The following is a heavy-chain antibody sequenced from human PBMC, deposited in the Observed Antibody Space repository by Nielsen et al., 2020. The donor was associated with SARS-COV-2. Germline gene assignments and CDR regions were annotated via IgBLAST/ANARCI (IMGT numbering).Heavy chain of an antibody. V-gene: IGHV3-33*01. Sequence: GESLKISCAASGFTFSSYGMHWVRQAPGKGLEWVAVIWYDGSNKYYADSVKGRFTISRDNSKNTLYLQMNSLRAEDTAVYYCARDGIFGVVSGMDVWGQGTTVTVSS. J-gene: IGHJ6*02. CDR3: ARDGIFGVVSGMDV. CDR1: GFTFSSYG. CDR2: IWYDGSNK. D-gene: IGHD3-3*01.